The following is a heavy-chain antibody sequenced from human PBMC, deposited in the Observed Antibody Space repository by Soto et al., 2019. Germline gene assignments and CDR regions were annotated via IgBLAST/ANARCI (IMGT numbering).Heavy chain of an antibody. CDR1: GGSISSYY. Sequence: SETLSLTCTVSGGSISSYYWSWIRQPPGKGLEWIGYIYYSGSTNYNPSLKSRVTISVDTSKNRFSLKLSSVTAADTAVYYCARERIKYYFDYWGQGTLVTVSS. D-gene: IGHD2-15*01. J-gene: IGHJ4*02. V-gene: IGHV4-59*01. CDR2: IYYSGST. CDR3: ARERIKYYFDY.